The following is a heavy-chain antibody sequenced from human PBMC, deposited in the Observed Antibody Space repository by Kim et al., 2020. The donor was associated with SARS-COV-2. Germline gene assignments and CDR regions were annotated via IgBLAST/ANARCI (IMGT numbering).Heavy chain of an antibody. J-gene: IGHJ6*02. CDR2: I. CDR3: ARRLSFYGMDV. Sequence: IYYADSMKCRFTNSRDNGKNSLYLQMNSLTDEDTAVYYCARRLSFYGMDVWGQGTTVTVSS. D-gene: IGHD2-8*01. V-gene: IGHV3-48*02.